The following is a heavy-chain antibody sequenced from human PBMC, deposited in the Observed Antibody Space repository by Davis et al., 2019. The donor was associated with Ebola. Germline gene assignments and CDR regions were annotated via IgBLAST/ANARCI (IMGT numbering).Heavy chain of an antibody. J-gene: IGHJ4*02. CDR3: VRDLRGWGDFDY. D-gene: IGHD3-10*01. CDR2: INPSGGTT. Sequence: ASVKVSCKASGYTLVSYYAHWVRQAPGQGLEWMGIINPSGGTTTYAQKFQGRVTVTRDTSTNTLYMELSSLTSGDTAVYYCVRDLRGWGDFDYWGQGTLVTVSS. V-gene: IGHV1-46*01. CDR1: GYTLVSYY.